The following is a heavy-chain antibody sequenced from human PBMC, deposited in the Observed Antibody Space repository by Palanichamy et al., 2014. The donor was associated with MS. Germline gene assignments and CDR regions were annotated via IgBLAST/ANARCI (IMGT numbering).Heavy chain of an antibody. D-gene: IGHD4-11*01. J-gene: IGHJ6*03. CDR3: ARGSDYSYYYYIDV. Sequence: PGGSLRLSCAASGFTVSSNYMSWVRQAPGKGLEWVSVIYSGGSTYYADSGKGRFTISRDNSKNTLYLQMNSLRAEDTAVYYCARGSDYSYYYYIDVWGKGTTVTVSS. V-gene: IGHV3-53*01. CDR2: IYSGGST. CDR1: GFTVSSNY.